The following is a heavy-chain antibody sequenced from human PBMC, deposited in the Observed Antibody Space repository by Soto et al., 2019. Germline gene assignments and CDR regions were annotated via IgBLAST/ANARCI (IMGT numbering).Heavy chain of an antibody. CDR2: ISAYNGNT. D-gene: IGHD1-7*01. CDR3: ARGLTGTPKQYYFDY. CDR1: GYTFTSYG. Sequence: ASVKVSCKASGYTFTSYGISWVRQAPGQGLEWMGWISAYNGNTNYAQKLQGRVTMTTDTSTSTAYMELRSLRSDDTAVYYCARGLTGTPKQYYFDYWGQGTLVTVSS. V-gene: IGHV1-18*01. J-gene: IGHJ4*02.